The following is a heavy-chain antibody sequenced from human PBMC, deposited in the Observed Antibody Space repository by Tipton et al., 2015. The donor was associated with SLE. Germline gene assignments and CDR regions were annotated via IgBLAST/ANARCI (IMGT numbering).Heavy chain of an antibody. CDR1: GGSISSSSYY. V-gene: IGHV4-39*07. J-gene: IGHJ4*02. CDR3: ARGSPERVAGVDY. D-gene: IGHD2-15*01. CDR2: IYYSGST. Sequence: LRLSCTVSGGSISSSSYYWGWIRQPPGKGLEWIGSIYYSGSTYYNPSLKSRVTISVDTSKNQFSLKLSSVTAADTAVYYCARGSPERVAGVDYWGQGTLVTVSS.